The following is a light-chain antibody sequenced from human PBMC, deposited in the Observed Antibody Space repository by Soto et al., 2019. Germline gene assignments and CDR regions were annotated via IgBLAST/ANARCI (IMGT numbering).Light chain of an antibody. J-gene: IGLJ3*02. Sequence: QSALTQPASVSGSPGQSITISCTGTSSDVGGYNYVSWYQQHPGKAPKVMIYEVSNRPSGVSNRVSCSKSGNTASLTISGLQAEDEADYYCTSYTSSNIPVFGGGTKVTVL. CDR1: SSDVGGYNY. V-gene: IGLV2-14*01. CDR3: TSYTSSNIPV. CDR2: EVS.